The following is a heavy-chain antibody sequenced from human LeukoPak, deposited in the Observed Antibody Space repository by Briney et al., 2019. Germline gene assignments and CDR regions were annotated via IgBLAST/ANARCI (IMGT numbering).Heavy chain of an antibody. CDR2: ISTYNANT. CDR1: GYTFTSYG. J-gene: IGHJ4*02. CDR3: ASPDIVVAGTGFDY. V-gene: IGHV1-18*01. Sequence: ASVKVSCKAAGYTFTSYGISWVRQAPGQGLEWMGWISTYNANTDYAQNLQGRVTMTTDTSTSTAYMELRSLRSEDTAVYYCASPDIVVAGTGFDYWGQGTLVTVSS. D-gene: IGHD6-19*01.